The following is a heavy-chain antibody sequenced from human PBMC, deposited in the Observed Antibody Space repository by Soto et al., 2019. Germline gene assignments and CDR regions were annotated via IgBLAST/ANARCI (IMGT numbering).Heavy chain of an antibody. CDR1: GGSISSSSYY. V-gene: IGHV4-39*02. D-gene: IGHD2-2*01. CDR3: AREEVRRDYYYGMDV. Sequence: SETLSLTCTVSGGSISSSSYYWGWIRQPPGKGLEWIGSIYYSGSTYYNPSLKSRVAISVDTTKNQFSLTRNSVTAADTAVYYCAREEVRRDYYYGMDVWGQGTTVS. J-gene: IGHJ6*02. CDR2: IYYSGST.